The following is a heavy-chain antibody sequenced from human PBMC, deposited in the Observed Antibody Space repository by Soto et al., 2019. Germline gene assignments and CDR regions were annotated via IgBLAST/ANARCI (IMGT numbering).Heavy chain of an antibody. V-gene: IGHV6-1*01. CDR3: ARPPPDCSSPNCYLI. D-gene: IGHD2-2*01. J-gene: IGHJ4*02. Sequence: PSQTLSLTCAISGDSVSSTSTAWSWIRQSPSRGLEWLGRTYYRSKWYTDYAVSVKSRITINPDTSKNQFSLQLSSVTPEDTAVYYCARPPPDCSSPNCYLIWGQGTPVTVSS. CDR1: GDSVSSTSTA. CDR2: TYYRSKWYT.